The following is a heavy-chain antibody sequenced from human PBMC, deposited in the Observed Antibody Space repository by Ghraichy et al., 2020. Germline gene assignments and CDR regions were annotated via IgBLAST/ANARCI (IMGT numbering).Heavy chain of an antibody. Sequence: SGPTLVKPTETLTLTCAFSGFSLSTTGMSVSWIRQPAGKALEWLGRLDWDGDRLYSAPLKTRLAISKDTSKSQVVLTMTNMDHRDTATYYCALGGRLHCSCGTCFGLNWFDPWGHGTPVTVYS. CDR3: ALGGRLHCSCGTCFGLNWFDP. CDR1: GFSLSTTGMS. V-gene: IGHV2-70*17. J-gene: IGHJ5*02. CDR2: LDWDGDR. D-gene: IGHD2-15*01.